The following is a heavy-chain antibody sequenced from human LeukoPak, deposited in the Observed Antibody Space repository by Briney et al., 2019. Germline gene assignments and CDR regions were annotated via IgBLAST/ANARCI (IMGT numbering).Heavy chain of an antibody. J-gene: IGHJ6*02. CDR3: ARSPPLEWLLFDYYYYGMDV. D-gene: IGHD3-3*01. CDR1: GGSFSGYY. Sequence: SETLSLTCAVYGGSFSGYYWSWIRQPPGKGLEWIGEINHSGSTNYNPSLKSRVTISVDTSKNQFSLKLSSVTAAGTAVYYCARSPPLEWLLFDYYYYGMDVWGQGTTVTVSS. CDR2: INHSGST. V-gene: IGHV4-34*01.